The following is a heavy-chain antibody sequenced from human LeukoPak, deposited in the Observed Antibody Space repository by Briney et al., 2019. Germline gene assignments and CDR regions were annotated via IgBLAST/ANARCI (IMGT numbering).Heavy chain of an antibody. J-gene: IGHJ4*02. CDR1: GFTFSSYW. Sequence: GSLRLSCAASGFTFSSYWMTWVRQAPGKGLEWVANIKQDGSQKYYVDSVKGRFTISRDNAKNSLYLQMNSLRAEDTAVYYCARHYDSSGYSLDYWGQGTLVTVSS. CDR2: IKQDGSQK. CDR3: ARHYDSSGYSLDY. V-gene: IGHV3-7*01. D-gene: IGHD3-22*01.